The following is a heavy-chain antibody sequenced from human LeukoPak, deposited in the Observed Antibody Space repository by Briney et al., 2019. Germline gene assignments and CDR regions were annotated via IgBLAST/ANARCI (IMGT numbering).Heavy chain of an antibody. Sequence: GGSLRLSCAASGFPFNNFAMSWVRQAPGKGLEWVSAINRDSGSTYYADSVRGRFTISRDNSKNTLYLQMNRLRAEDTAVYYCAKDSRTTYDSSWLYYFDSWGQGTLVTVSS. CDR1: GFPFNNFA. V-gene: IGHV3-23*01. CDR2: INRDSGST. J-gene: IGHJ4*02. D-gene: IGHD6-13*01. CDR3: AKDSRTTYDSSWLYYFDS.